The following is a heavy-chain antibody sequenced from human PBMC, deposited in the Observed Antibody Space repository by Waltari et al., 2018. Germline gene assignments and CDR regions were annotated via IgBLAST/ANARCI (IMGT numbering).Heavy chain of an antibody. CDR2: ISYDGSNK. CDR3: ARGRHHISEMQTPNFEY. J-gene: IGHJ4*02. D-gene: IGHD2-21*01. V-gene: IGHV3-30*03. CDR1: RFTFCSLG. Sequence: QVQLVESGVGGVQPGRSLRLSCASSRFTFCSLGMPGVRQGPGKGLEWVAFISYDGSNKWYADSVKGRFTISRDTSRNTLYLQMNSLRVEDTAVYFCARGRHHISEMQTPNFEYWGQGTLVTVSS.